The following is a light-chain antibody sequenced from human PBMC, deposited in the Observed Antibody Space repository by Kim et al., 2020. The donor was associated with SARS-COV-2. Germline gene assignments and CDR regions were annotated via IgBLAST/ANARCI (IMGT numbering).Light chain of an antibody. J-gene: IGLJ2*01. CDR2: QDS. CDR3: QAWDSSTAVV. Sequence: SYELTQPPSVSVSPGQTASITCSGDKLGDKYACWYQQKPGQSPVLVIYQDSKRPSGIPERFSGSNSGNKATLTISGTQAMDEADYYCQAWDSSTAVVFGGGTQLTVL. CDR1: KLGDKY. V-gene: IGLV3-1*01.